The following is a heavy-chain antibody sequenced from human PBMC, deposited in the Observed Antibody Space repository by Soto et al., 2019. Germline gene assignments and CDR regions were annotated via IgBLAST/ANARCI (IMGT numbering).Heavy chain of an antibody. J-gene: IGHJ4*02. CDR1: GYTFTSYV. D-gene: IGHD3-9*01. V-gene: IGHV1-3*01. CDR2: IDAGTGNT. Sequence: ASVKVSCKASGYTFTSYVIHWVRQAPGQRLEWMGWIDAGTGNTKYSEKFQGRVTITRDTSASTAYMELSSLRSEDTAVYYCARDYDILTGYSLYGYWGQGTLVTSPQ. CDR3: ARDYDILTGYSLYGY.